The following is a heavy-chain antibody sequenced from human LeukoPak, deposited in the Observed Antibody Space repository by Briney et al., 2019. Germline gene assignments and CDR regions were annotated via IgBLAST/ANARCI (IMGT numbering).Heavy chain of an antibody. CDR1: GFNIDNYE. J-gene: IGHJ6*03. CDR2: ISSTSSRI. Sequence: AGGSLRLSCVVYGFNIDNYEMNWVRQAPGKGLEWVSYISSTSSRIYYADSVKGRFTISRDNAKNSVHLLMTSLRAEDTAVYYCVRDDGAYYQYSIDVWGKGTTVIVSS. V-gene: IGHV3-48*03. CDR3: VRDDGAYYQYSIDV. D-gene: IGHD3-16*01.